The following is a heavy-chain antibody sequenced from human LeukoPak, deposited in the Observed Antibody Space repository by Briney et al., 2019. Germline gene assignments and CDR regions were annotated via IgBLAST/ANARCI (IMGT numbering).Heavy chain of an antibody. V-gene: IGHV3-23*01. CDR3: AKDPDYYDSSGLFDY. CDR2: ISGSGRST. J-gene: IGHJ4*02. Sequence: PGGSLRLSCAASGFTFSSYAMSWVRQTPGKGLEWVSAISGSGRSTYYADSVKGRFTISRDNSKNTLYLQMNSLRAEDTAVYYCAKDPDYYDSSGLFDYWGQGTLVTVSS. CDR1: GFTFSSYA. D-gene: IGHD3-22*01.